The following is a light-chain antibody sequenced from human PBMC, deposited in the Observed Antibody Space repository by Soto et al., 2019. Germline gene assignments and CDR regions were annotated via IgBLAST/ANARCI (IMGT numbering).Light chain of an antibody. Sequence: AVQRTQSPSSLSASVGDRVTITCRASQGIRTDLGWYQQSPGKAPKVLIVGASTLQSGVPSRFSGSGSGTDFSLTISSLQPEDSATYYCLQDFSYPRTFGQGTKVDIK. V-gene: IGKV1-6*01. CDR1: QGIRTD. CDR2: GAS. CDR3: LQDFSYPRT. J-gene: IGKJ1*01.